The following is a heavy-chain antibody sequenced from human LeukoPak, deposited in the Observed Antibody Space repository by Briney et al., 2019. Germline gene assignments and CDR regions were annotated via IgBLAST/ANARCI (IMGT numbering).Heavy chain of an antibody. D-gene: IGHD5-24*01. CDR3: AAQMATRAHNWFDP. J-gene: IGHJ5*02. Sequence: SETLSLTCTVSGGSISSGGYYWTWIRQHPGKGLECIGYIYYSGSTYYNPSLKSRVTISIDTSKNQFSLKLSSVTAADTAVYFCAAQMATRAHNWFDPWGQGTLVTVSS. CDR2: IYYSGST. V-gene: IGHV4-31*03. CDR1: GGSISSGGYY.